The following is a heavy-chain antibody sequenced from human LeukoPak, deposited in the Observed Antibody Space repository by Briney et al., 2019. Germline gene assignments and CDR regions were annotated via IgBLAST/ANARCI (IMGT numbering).Heavy chain of an antibody. J-gene: IGHJ4*02. D-gene: IGHD5-18*01. V-gene: IGHV4-34*01. Sequence: SETLSLTCAVYGGSFSGYYWSWIRQPPGKGLEWIGEINHSGSTNYNPSLKSRVTISVDTSKNQFSLKLSSVTAADTAVYYCARSGYSYGYSPLFHWGQGTLVTVSS. CDR3: ARSGYSYGYSPLFH. CDR2: INHSGST. CDR1: GGSFSGYY.